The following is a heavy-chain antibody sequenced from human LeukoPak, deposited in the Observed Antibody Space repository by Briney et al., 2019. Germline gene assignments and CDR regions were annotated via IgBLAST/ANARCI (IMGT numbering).Heavy chain of an antibody. CDR1: GFTFSLYA. Sequence: PGGSLRLSCAASGFTFSLYAMSWVRQTPGKGLEWVSVISGGGGSTYYADSVKGRFTISRDNSKNMLYLQMNSLRAEDTAVYYCAKGGTSSSWGRSDREFGNFDCWGQGTVVTVSS. CDR3: AKGGTSSSWGRSDREFGNFDC. J-gene: IGHJ4*02. CDR2: ISGGGGST. V-gene: IGHV3-23*01. D-gene: IGHD6-13*01.